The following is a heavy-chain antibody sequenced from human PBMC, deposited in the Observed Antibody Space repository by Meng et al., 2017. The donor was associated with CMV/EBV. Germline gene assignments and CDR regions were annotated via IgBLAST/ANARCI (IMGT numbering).Heavy chain of an antibody. J-gene: IGHJ4*02. CDR2: IKSKTDGGTT. CDR3: TTDDGRGAHSGSYWG. Sequence: GGSLRLSCAASGFTFSNAWMSWVRQAPGKGQEWVGRIKSKTDGGTTDYAAPVKGRFTISRDDSKNTLYLQMNSLKTEDTAVYYCTTDDGRGAHSGSYWGWGQGTLVTVSS. CDR1: GFTFSNAW. D-gene: IGHD1-26*01. V-gene: IGHV3-15*01.